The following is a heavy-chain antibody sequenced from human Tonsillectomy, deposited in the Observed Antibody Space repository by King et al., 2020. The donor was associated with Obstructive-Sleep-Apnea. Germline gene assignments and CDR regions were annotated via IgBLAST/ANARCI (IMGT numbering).Heavy chain of an antibody. V-gene: IGHV4-59*01. Sequence: VQLQESGPGLVKPSETLSLTCTVSGGSISSYYWSWIRQPPGKGLEWIGYIYYSGSTNYNPSLKSRVTISVDTSKNQFSLKLSSVTAADTAVYYCARGPITMVRGTRYFDYWGQGTLVTVSS. CDR3: ARGPITMVRGTRYFDY. CDR1: GGSISSYY. D-gene: IGHD3-10*01. J-gene: IGHJ4*02. CDR2: IYYSGST.